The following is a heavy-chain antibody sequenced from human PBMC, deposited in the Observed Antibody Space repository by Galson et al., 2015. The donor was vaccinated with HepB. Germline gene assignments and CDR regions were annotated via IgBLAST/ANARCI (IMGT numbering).Heavy chain of an antibody. D-gene: IGHD1-20*01. CDR3: ARERESVTGTTLDI. CDR2: ISNSGNTI. V-gene: IGHV3-48*03. Sequence: SLRLSCAASGFTFRNDEMTWVRQSPGKGLEWVSFISNSGNTIYYADSVRGRFTISRDNARNSLYLQMNSLRAEDTAVYYCARERESVTGTTLDIWGQGTMVTVAS. J-gene: IGHJ3*02. CDR1: GFTFRNDE.